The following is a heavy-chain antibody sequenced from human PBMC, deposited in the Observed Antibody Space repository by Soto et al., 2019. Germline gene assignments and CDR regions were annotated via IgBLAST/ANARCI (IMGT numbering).Heavy chain of an antibody. Sequence: PSETLSLTCVVSGYSLSNNYYWGGIRQSPGKGLKWLGSIWHSGATDYNPSLKSRVAISIDTARSQFSRGLSSVTAADTAVYYCARTGTYSAFWSADYCRQGTLVSVSS. CDR1: GYSLSNNYY. V-gene: IGHV4-38-2*01. J-gene: IGHJ4*02. CDR2: IWHSGAT. CDR3: ARTGTYSAFWSADY. D-gene: IGHD3-3*01.